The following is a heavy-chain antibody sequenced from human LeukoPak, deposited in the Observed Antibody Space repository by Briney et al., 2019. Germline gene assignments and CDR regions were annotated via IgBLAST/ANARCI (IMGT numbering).Heavy chain of an antibody. J-gene: IGHJ4*02. CDR2: IYYSGST. Sequence: SETLSLTCTVSGGSISSHYWSWIRQPPGKGLEWIGYIYYSGSTNYNPSLKSRVTISVDTSKNQFSLKLSSVTAADTAVYYCARVSSDDDYVWGSYRLDYWGQGTLVTVSS. D-gene: IGHD3-16*02. V-gene: IGHV4-59*11. CDR1: GGSISSHY. CDR3: ARVSSDDDYVWGSYRLDY.